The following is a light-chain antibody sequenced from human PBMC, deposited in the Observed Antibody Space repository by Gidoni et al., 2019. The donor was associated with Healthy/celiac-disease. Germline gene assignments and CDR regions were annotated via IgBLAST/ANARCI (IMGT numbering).Light chain of an antibody. CDR1: QSVSSSY. CDR3: QQYGSSPQWT. Sequence: QSPGTLSLSPGERATLSCRASQSVSSSYLSWYQQKPGQAPRLLIYGASSRATGIPDRFSGSGSGTDFTLTISRLEPEDFAVYYCQQYGSSPQWTFGQGTKVEIK. V-gene: IGKV3-20*01. CDR2: GAS. J-gene: IGKJ1*01.